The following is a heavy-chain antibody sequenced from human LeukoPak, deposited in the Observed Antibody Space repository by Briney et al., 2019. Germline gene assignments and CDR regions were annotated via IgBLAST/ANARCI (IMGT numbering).Heavy chain of an antibody. V-gene: IGHV3-9*01. CDR3: AKDIRYIDWTQAFDI. Sequence: PGGSLRLSCAASGFIFDDYAMHWVRQGPGKGLEWVSGINWNSGSKGYADSVKGRFTISRDNANNSLYLQMNSLRPEDTALYYCAKDIRYIDWTQAFDIWGQGTMVTVSS. D-gene: IGHD3-9*01. CDR1: GFIFDDYA. CDR2: INWNSGSK. J-gene: IGHJ3*02.